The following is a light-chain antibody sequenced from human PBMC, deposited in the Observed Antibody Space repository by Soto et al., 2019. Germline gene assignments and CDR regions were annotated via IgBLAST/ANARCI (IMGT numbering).Light chain of an antibody. CDR1: QSVSNN. CDR2: GAS. V-gene: IGKV3D-15*01. J-gene: IGKJ1*01. Sequence: EIVMTQSPATLSVSPGERATLSCRASQSVSNNLAWYQQKPGQAPRLLIHGASTRATGIPARFSGSGSGTEFSLTISSLQPGDSATFYCQQYASYPWTFGRGTKVDIK. CDR3: QQYASYPWT.